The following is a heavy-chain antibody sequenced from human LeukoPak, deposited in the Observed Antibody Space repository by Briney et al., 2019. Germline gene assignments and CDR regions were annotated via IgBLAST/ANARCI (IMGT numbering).Heavy chain of an antibody. J-gene: IGHJ3*02. D-gene: IGHD6-13*01. CDR2: ISGSGGST. Sequence: GGSLSLSCAASGFTFSSYWMSWVRQAPGKGLEWVSAISGSGGSTYYADSVKGRFTISRDNSKNTLYLQMNSLRAEDTAVYYCAKDRGIAAAVDAFDIWGQGTMVTVSS. CDR1: GFTFSSYW. CDR3: AKDRGIAAAVDAFDI. V-gene: IGHV3-23*01.